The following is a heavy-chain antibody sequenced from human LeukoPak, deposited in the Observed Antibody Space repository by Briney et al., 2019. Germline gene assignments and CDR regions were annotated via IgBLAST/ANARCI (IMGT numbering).Heavy chain of an antibody. V-gene: IGHV5-51*01. Sequence: GESLNISCKGSGYSFTSYWIGWVRQMPGKGLEWMGIIYPVDSDTRYSPSFQGQVTISADKCISTAYLQWSSLKASDTAMYYCARHGLHDYGDYDSLMGYWGQGTLVTVSS. J-gene: IGHJ4*02. D-gene: IGHD4-17*01. CDR3: ARHGLHDYGDYDSLMGY. CDR1: GYSFTSYW. CDR2: IYPVDSDT.